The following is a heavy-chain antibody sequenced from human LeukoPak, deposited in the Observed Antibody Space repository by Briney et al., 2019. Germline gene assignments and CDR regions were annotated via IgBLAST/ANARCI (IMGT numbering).Heavy chain of an antibody. CDR2: IKGDGSEK. J-gene: IGHJ6*03. Sequence: GGSLRLSCAVSGFTFGNYWMNWVRQAPGKGLEWLANIKGDGSEKNYVDSVKGRFTISRDNAKNSLYLQMNSLRAEDTAVYYCARMRYMDVWGKGTTVTVSS. CDR1: GFTFGNYW. CDR3: ARMRYMDV. V-gene: IGHV3-7*01.